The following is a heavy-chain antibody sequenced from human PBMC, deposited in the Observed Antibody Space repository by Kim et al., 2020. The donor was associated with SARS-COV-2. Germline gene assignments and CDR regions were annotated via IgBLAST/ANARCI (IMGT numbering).Heavy chain of an antibody. Sequence: SETLSLTCAVYGGSFSCYYWSWIRQPPGKGLEWIGEINHSGSTNYNPSLKSRVTISVDTSKNQFSLKLSSVTAADTAVYYCARGKTFGSPRWFDPWGQGTLVTVSS. J-gene: IGHJ5*02. CDR2: INHSGST. D-gene: IGHD3-16*01. CDR3: ARGKTFGSPRWFDP. V-gene: IGHV4-34*01. CDR1: GGSFSCYY.